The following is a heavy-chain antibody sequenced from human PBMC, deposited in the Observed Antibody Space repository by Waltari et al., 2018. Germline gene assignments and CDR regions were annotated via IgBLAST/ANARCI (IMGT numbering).Heavy chain of an antibody. J-gene: IGHJ4*02. Sequence: QVQLQESGPGLVKPSETLSLTCTVSGGSISSYYWSWLRQPPGKGLEWIGYIYYSGSTNYNPSLKSRFTISVDTSKNQFSLKLSSVTAADTAVYYCARLWGYGGYWPPSFDYWGQGTLVTVSS. CDR3: ARLWGYGGYWPPSFDY. CDR1: GGSISSYY. D-gene: IGHD5-12*01. CDR2: IYYSGST. V-gene: IGHV4-59*08.